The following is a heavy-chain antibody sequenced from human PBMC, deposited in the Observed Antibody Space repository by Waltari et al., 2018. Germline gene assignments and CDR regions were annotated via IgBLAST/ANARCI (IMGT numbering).Heavy chain of an antibody. D-gene: IGHD3-22*01. J-gene: IGHJ4*02. CDR1: GGSFSGYY. CDR3: ARDYYDSSGYPAYFDY. V-gene: IGHV4-34*01. CDR2: INHSGST. Sequence: QVQLQQWGAGLLKPSETLSLTCAVYGGSFSGYYWSWIRQPPGKGLEWIGEINHSGSTNYNPSLKSRVTISVDTSKNQFSLKLSSVTAADTAVYYCARDYYDSSGYPAYFDYWGQGTLVTVSS.